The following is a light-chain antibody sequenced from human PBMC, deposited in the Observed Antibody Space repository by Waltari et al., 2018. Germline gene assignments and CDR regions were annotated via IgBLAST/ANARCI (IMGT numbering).Light chain of an antibody. CDR3: SSFTSSNTVV. Sequence: QSALTQPASVSGSPGQSSTISCTGTSSDVGRYNFVSWYQQHPGKAPKLIIYDVNKWPSGISKRFSGAKSGDTASLTSSGLQAEDEADYYCSSFTSSNTVVFGGGTKLTVL. J-gene: IGLJ2*01. CDR2: DVN. CDR1: SSDVGRYNF. V-gene: IGLV2-14*03.